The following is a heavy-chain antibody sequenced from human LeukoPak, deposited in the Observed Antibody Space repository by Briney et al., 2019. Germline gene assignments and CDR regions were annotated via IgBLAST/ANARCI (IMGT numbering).Heavy chain of an antibody. V-gene: IGHV3-23*01. CDR2: ISGSGGST. Sequence: PGGSLRLSCAASGFTFSSYAMSWVRQAPGKGLEWVSAISGSGGSTYYADSVKGRFTISRDNSKNTLYLQMNSLRGEDTAVYYCAKYSSGWYSGDDYWGQGTLVTVSS. CDR1: GFTFSSYA. CDR3: AKYSSGWYSGDDY. J-gene: IGHJ4*02. D-gene: IGHD6-19*01.